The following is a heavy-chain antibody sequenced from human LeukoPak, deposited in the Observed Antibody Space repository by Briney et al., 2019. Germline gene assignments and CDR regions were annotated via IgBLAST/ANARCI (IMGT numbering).Heavy chain of an antibody. Sequence: ASVKVSCKASGYNFISYYMHWVRQAPGQGLEWMGIINPSGGSTSYAQKFQDRVTMTRDTSASTVYMELSSLKSEDTAVYYCAREDVVLVDAVRYYYYGMDVWGQGTTVTVSS. CDR3: AREDVVLVDAVRYYYYGMDV. D-gene: IGHD2-8*01. V-gene: IGHV1-46*01. CDR2: INPSGGST. J-gene: IGHJ6*02. CDR1: GYNFISYY.